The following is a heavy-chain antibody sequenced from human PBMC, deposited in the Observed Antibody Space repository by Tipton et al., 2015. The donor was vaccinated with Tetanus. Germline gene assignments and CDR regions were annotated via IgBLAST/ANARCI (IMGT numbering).Heavy chain of an antibody. J-gene: IGHJ2*01. CDR3: ARDIAIVRARDWYFDV. CDR1: GFTVSNNY. V-gene: IGHV3-53*01. Sequence: SLRLSCAASGFTVSNNYMYWVRRAPGKGLEWVSVIYSGGSTYYADSVKGRFTISRDNSKNTLYLQMNSLRAEDTAVYYCARDIAIVRARDWYFDVWGRGTLVTVSS. D-gene: IGHD2/OR15-2a*01. CDR2: IYSGGST.